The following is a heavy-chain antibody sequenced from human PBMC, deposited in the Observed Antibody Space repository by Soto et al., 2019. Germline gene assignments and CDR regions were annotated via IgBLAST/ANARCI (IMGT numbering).Heavy chain of an antibody. Sequence: QLQLQESGPGLVKPSETLSLTCTVSGGSISSSSYYWGWIRQPPGKGLEWIGSIYYSGSTYYNPSLKSRVTISVDTSKNQFSLKLSSVTAADTAVYYCASTTYYYGSGSFGWFYPWGQGTLVTVSS. CDR3: ASTTYYYGSGSFGWFYP. CDR2: IYYSGST. D-gene: IGHD3-10*01. V-gene: IGHV4-39*01. J-gene: IGHJ5*02. CDR1: GGSISSSSYY.